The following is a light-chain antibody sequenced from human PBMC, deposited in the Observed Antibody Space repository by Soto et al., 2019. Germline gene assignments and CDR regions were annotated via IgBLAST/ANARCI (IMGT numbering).Light chain of an antibody. V-gene: IGKV1-27*01. J-gene: IGKJ4*01. CDR2: DAS. CDR1: QGITNY. CDR3: QEYNSAPPLT. Sequence: DIQMTQSPSSLSASVGDRVTITCRASQGITNYLAWYQQKPGKVPKLLISDASTLQSGVPSRFSGGGSGTDFTLTISSLQPEDVATNYCQEYNSAPPLTFGGGTKVEI.